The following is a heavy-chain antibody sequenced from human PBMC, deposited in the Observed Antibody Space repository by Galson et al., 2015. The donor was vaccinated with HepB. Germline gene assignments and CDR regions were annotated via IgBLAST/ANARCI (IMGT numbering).Heavy chain of an antibody. V-gene: IGHV3-30*18. J-gene: IGHJ4*02. CDR2: ISYDGSNK. CDR3: AKCYDTSAYYAPNFDY. Sequence: SLRLSCAVSGFTFSSYGMHWVRQAPGKGLEWVAVISYDGSNKYYADSVKGRFTISRDISKDTLYLQMNSLRAEDTAVYYCAKCYDTSAYYAPNFDYWGQGTLVTVSS. D-gene: IGHD3-22*01. CDR1: GFTFSSYG.